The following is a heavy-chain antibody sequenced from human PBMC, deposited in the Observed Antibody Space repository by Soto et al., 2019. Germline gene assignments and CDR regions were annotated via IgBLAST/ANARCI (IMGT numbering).Heavy chain of an antibody. J-gene: IGHJ3*02. D-gene: IGHD2-15*01. V-gene: IGHV3-23*01. Sequence: GGSLRLSCAASGFTFNTYTMTWVRQAPGKGLEWVSSMSGDAYKTYYADSVKGRFTISRDNSKSTLYLQMNSLRGEDTAVYYCAKDHCSGGRCSDAFDIWGQGTMVTVSS. CDR3: AKDHCSGGRCSDAFDI. CDR2: MSGDAYKT. CDR1: GFTFNTYT.